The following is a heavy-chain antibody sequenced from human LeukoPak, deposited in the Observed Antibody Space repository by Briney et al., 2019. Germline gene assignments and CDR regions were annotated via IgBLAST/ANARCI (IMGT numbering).Heavy chain of an antibody. Sequence: SETLSLTCTVSGGTISSFYWSWIRQPPGKGLEYIGYISYSGTTSYNPSLKSRVTISVDTSKNQFSLKLTSVTAADTAVYYCARDKGLPQAFDLWGQGTMVTVSS. CDR2: ISYSGTT. J-gene: IGHJ3*01. CDR1: GGTISSFY. CDR3: ARDKGLPQAFDL. D-gene: IGHD5/OR15-5a*01. V-gene: IGHV4-59*01.